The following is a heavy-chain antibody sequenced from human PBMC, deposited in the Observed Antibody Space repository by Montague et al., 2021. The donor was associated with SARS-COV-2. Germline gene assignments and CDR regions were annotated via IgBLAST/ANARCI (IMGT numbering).Heavy chain of an antibody. Sequence: SETLSLTCTVSGDSVSHDFWTWIRQPPGKGLEWIGYVYYSRSSSYNPSLRSRVSISVDTSKNQFSLSLSTVTAADTAVYYCVRDPAPSGSGKFQDDWGQGTLVAVSS. D-gene: IGHD1-26*01. CDR1: GDSVSHDF. CDR3: VRDPAPSGSGKFQDD. J-gene: IGHJ1*01. CDR2: VYYSRSS. V-gene: IGHV4-59*02.